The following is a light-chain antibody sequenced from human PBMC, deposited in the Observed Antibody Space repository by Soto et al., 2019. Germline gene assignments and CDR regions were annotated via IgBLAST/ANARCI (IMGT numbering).Light chain of an antibody. V-gene: IGKV1-5*03. CDR1: QGINVW. CDR2: QAS. J-gene: IGKJ1*01. CDR3: QQYNVYWS. Sequence: DVQMTQSPSTLSASVGDRVTITCLASQGINVWLAWYQHKPGRAPKLLISQASILKSGVPSRFSGSGSGTEFTLTISSLQPDDFATYYCQQYNVYWSFGQGTKVDIK.